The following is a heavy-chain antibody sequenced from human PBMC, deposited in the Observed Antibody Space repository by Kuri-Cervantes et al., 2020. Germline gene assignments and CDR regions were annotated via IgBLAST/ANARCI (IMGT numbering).Heavy chain of an antibody. CDR2: ISYDGSNK. V-gene: IGHV3-30-3*01. D-gene: IGHD3-10*01. CDR1: GFTSSSYA. J-gene: IGHJ5*02. Sequence: GGSLRLSCAASGFTSSSYAMHWVRQAPGKGLEWVAVISYDGSNKYYADSVKGRFTISRDNSKNTLYLQMNSLRAEDTAVYYCARDPDYSGFSWGQGTLVTVSS. CDR3: ARDPDYSGFS.